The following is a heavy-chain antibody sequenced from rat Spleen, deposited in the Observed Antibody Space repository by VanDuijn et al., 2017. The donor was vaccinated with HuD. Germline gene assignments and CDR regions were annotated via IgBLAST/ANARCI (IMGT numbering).Heavy chain of an antibody. V-gene: IGHV5-17*01. CDR1: GFTFSDYA. Sequence: EVQLVESGGGLVQPGRSLKLSCAASGFTFSDYAMAWVRQAPKKGLEWVATIIYDGSSTYYRDSVKGRFTISRDNAKSTLYLQMNSLRSEDTATYYCTRGNNYWYFDFWGPGTMVTVSS. CDR2: IIYDGSST. D-gene: IGHD4-5*01. J-gene: IGHJ1*01. CDR3: TRGNNYWYFDF.